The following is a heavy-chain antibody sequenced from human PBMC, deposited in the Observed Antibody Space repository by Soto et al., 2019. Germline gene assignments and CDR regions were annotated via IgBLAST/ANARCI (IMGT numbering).Heavy chain of an antibody. V-gene: IGHV4-39*01. D-gene: IGHD3-3*02. Sequence: SETLSLTCTVSGGSISSSSYYWGWIRQPPGKGLEWIGSIYYSGSTYYNPSLKSRVTISVDTSKNQFSLKLSSVTAADTAVYYCARHNHFLYYYYYMDVWGKGTTVTVSS. CDR1: GGSISSSSYY. CDR3: ARHNHFLYYYYYMDV. CDR2: IYYSGST. J-gene: IGHJ6*03.